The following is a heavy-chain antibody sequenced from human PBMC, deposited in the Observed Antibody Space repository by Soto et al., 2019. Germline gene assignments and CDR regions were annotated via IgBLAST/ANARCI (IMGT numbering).Heavy chain of an antibody. CDR1: GFTFSSYS. D-gene: IGHD3-16*02. V-gene: IGHV3-48*02. Sequence: GGSLRLSCAASGFTFSSYSINWVRQAPGKGLEWVSYISSSSSTIYYADSVKGRFTISRDDAKNSLYLQMNSLRDEDTAVYYCARVQPMVTFGGVIVDEFEYWGQGTLVTVS. CDR2: ISSSSSTI. CDR3: ARVQPMVTFGGVIVDEFEY. J-gene: IGHJ4*02.